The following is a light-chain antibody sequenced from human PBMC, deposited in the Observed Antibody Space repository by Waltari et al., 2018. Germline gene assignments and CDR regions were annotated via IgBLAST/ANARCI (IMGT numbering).Light chain of an antibody. CDR3: HQYVESPAT. CDR1: QSVSSY. CDR2: HAS. Sequence: EIVLPQSPGTVSLSPGDRATFSCWASQSVSSYLAWSQQKPGQAPRLLIYHASTRATGIPDRFSGSGSGTDFSLTISRLEPEDFAMYYCHQYVESPATFGQGP. J-gene: IGKJ1*01. V-gene: IGKV3-20*01.